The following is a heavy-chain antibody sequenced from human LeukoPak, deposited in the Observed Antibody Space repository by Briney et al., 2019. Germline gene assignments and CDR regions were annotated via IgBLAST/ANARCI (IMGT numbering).Heavy chain of an antibody. J-gene: IGHJ3*02. D-gene: IGHD2-21*01. CDR2: ISGSGGST. CDR3: AKDVWWSGELPNAFDI. CDR1: GFTFSSYG. Sequence: GRSLRLSCAASGFTFSSYGMSWVRQAPGKGLEWVSSISGSGGSTYYADSVKGRYTISRNNSKNTLYLQMNSLRAEDTAVYYCAKDVWWSGELPNAFDIWGQGTMVTVSS. V-gene: IGHV3-23*01.